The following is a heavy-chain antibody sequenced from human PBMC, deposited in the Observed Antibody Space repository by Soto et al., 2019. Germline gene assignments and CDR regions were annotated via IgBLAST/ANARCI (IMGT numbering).Heavy chain of an antibody. CDR1: GFTFSSYA. Sequence: GGSLRLSCAASGFTFSSYAMSWVRQAPGKGLEWVSAISGSGGSTYYADSVNGRFTISRDNSKNALYLQMNSLRAEDTAVYYCAKGPQWVELYYYDSSGTYNWFDPWGQGTLVTVSS. J-gene: IGHJ5*02. CDR2: ISGSGGST. V-gene: IGHV3-23*01. CDR3: AKGPQWVELYYYDSSGTYNWFDP. D-gene: IGHD3-22*01.